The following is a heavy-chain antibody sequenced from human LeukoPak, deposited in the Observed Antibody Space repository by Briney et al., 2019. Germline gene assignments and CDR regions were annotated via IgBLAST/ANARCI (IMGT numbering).Heavy chain of an antibody. CDR2: IYYSGST. V-gene: IGHV4-39*01. CDR3: ARHGQIHADFDY. CDR1: AGSICSSSYY. Sequence: SETLSLTSTVAAGSICSSSYYWGWIRQPPGKGLEWIGSIYYSGSTYYNPSLKSRVTISVDTSKNQFSLKLSSVTAADTAVYYCARHGQIHADFDYWGQGTLVTVSS. J-gene: IGHJ4*02. D-gene: IGHD2-8*01.